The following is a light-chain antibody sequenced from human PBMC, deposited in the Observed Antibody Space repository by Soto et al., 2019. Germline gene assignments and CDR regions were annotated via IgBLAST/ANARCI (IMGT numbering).Light chain of an antibody. CDR3: QQYKKWPPP. CDR1: QSISDT. V-gene: IGKV3-15*01. J-gene: IGKJ1*01. Sequence: EIVMTQSPATLSVSPGGRATLSCRASQSISDTLAWYQQKPGQAPRLLIYSASRRATGFPARFSGSGSGTDFTLTISSLQSEDFAVYYCQQYKKWPPPFGQGTKVDIK. CDR2: SAS.